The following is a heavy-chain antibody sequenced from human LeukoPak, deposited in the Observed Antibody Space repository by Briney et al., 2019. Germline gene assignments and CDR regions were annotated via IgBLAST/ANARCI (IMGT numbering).Heavy chain of an antibody. CDR3: ARYYGGNSGNCFDY. J-gene: IGHJ4*02. V-gene: IGHV3-7*01. CDR2: IKQDGSEK. Sequence: GGSLRLSCAASGFTFSSYWMSWVRQAPGKGLEWVANIKQDGSEKYYVDSVKGRFTISRDNAKNSLYLQMHSLRAEDTAVYYCARYYGGNSGNCFDYWGQGTLVTVSS. CDR1: GFTFSSYW. D-gene: IGHD4-23*01.